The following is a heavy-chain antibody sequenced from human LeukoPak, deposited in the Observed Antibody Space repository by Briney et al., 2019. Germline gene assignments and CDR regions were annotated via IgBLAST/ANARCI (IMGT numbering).Heavy chain of an antibody. J-gene: IGHJ5*02. V-gene: IGHV1-8*01. CDR3: ARDYCSSTSCYDPNNWFDP. Sequence: ASVKVSCKASGYTFTSYDINWVRQATGQGLEWMGWMNPNSGNTGYAQKFQGRVTMTRNTSISTAYMELRSLRSDDTAVYYCARDYCSSTSCYDPNNWFDPWGQGTLVTVSS. D-gene: IGHD2-2*01. CDR2: MNPNSGNT. CDR1: GYTFTSYD.